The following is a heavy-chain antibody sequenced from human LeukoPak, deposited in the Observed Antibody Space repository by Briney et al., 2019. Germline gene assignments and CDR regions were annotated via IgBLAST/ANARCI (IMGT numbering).Heavy chain of an antibody. V-gene: IGHV4-34*01. D-gene: IGHD3-10*01. CDR2: INHSGST. CDR1: GGSFSGYY. Sequence: SETLSLTCAVYGGSFSGYYWSWIRQPPGKGLEWIGGINHSGSTNYNPSLKSRVTISVDTSKNQFSLKLSSVTAADTAVYYCARVGPTTYYYGSGRVNWFDPWGQGTLVTVSS. J-gene: IGHJ5*02. CDR3: ARVGPTTYYYGSGRVNWFDP.